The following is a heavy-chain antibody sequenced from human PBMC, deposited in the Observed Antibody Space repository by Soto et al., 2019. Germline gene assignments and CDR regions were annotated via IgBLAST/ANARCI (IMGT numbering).Heavy chain of an antibody. D-gene: IGHD3-9*01. CDR2: INRSRST. CDR3: ARGWVGTGSHYFRF. CDR1: GGSISSSSYY. V-gene: IGHV4-39*07. Sequence: SETLSLTCTVSGGSISSSSYYWGWIRQPPGKGLEWIGEINRSRSTNHNPSLKSRVTISVDTSKNQFSLKLNSVTAADTAVYYCARGWVGTGSHYFRFWGQGTLVTVSS. J-gene: IGHJ4*02.